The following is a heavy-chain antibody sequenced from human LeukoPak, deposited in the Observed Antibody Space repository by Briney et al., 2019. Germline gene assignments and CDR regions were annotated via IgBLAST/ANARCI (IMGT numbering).Heavy chain of an antibody. CDR2: IRYDGSNK. Sequence: PGGSLRLSCAASGSTFSSYGMHWVRQAPGKGLEWVAFIRYDGSNKYYADSVKGRFTISRDNSKNTLYLQMNSLRAEDTAVYYCAKVEWELLPYFQHWGQGTLVTVSS. CDR1: GSTFSSYG. CDR3: AKVEWELLPYFQH. J-gene: IGHJ1*01. V-gene: IGHV3-30*02. D-gene: IGHD1-26*01.